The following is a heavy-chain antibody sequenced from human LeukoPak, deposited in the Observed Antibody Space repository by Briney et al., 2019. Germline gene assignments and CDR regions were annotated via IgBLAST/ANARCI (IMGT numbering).Heavy chain of an antibody. Sequence: SETLSLTCAVYGGSFSGYYWSWIRQPPGKGLEWIGEINHSGSTNYNPSLKSRVTISVDTSKNQFSLKLSSVTAADTAVYYCARVPTRHVRRGSSGYDSLRYYYMDVWGKGTTVTVSS. CDR1: GGSFSGYY. D-gene: IGHD5-12*01. J-gene: IGHJ6*03. V-gene: IGHV4-34*01. CDR3: ARVPTRHVRRGSSGYDSLRYYYMDV. CDR2: INHSGST.